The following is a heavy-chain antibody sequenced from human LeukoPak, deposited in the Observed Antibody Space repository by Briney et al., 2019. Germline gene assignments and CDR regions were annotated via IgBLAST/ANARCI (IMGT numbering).Heavy chain of an antibody. CDR1: GFTFSSYS. V-gene: IGHV3-48*02. Sequence: GGSLRLSCAASGFTFSSYSMNWVRQAPGKGLEWVSYISSSSSTMYYADSVKGRFTISRDNAKNSLYVQLNSQRDEDTAVYYCARGSGSGRRGMDVWGQGTTVTVSS. J-gene: IGHJ6*02. CDR2: ISSSSSTM. CDR3: ARGSGSGRRGMDV. D-gene: IGHD3-10*01.